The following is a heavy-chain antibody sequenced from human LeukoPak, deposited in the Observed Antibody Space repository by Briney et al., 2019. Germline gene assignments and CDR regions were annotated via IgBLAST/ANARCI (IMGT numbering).Heavy chain of an antibody. CDR2: LYSDDSA. D-gene: IGHD1-26*01. CDR3: ARDPWQGSTTLH. J-gene: IGHJ4*02. CDR1: GFSISSGY. Sequence: GGSLRLSCVASGFSISSGYMTWARQAPGKALERVSLLYSDDSAYYPDSVKGRFTISRDNSKSTLHLQMDTLRTEDTAMYYCARDPWQGSTTLHWGQGIMVTVSS. V-gene: IGHV3-53*05.